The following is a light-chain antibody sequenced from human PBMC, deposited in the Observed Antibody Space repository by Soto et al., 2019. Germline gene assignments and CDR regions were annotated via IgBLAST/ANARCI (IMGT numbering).Light chain of an antibody. J-gene: IGKJ5*01. CDR2: GAS. Sequence: EIVLTQSPATLSLSPGESATLSCRATRSVSSYLAWYQQKPGQAPRLLIYGASSRATGIPDRFSGSGSGTDFTLTISRLEPEDFALYYCQQYGGSPITFGQGTRLEI. CDR1: RSVSSY. CDR3: QQYGGSPIT. V-gene: IGKV3-20*01.